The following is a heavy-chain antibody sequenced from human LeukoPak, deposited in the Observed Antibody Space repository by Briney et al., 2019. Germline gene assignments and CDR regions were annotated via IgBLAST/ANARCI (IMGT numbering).Heavy chain of an antibody. Sequence: GGSLRLSCAASGLTVSSSYMSWVRQAPGKGLEWGSIIYIGDNPHYADSVKGRFTISRHNSKNTLYLQMNNLRAEDTAVYYCARVRPWVFDYWGQGTLVTVSS. CDR2: IYIGDNP. CDR1: GLTVSSSY. V-gene: IGHV3-53*04. J-gene: IGHJ4*02. CDR3: ARVRPWVFDY.